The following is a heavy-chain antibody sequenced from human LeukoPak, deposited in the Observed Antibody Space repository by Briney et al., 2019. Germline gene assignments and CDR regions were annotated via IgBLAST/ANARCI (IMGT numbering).Heavy chain of an antibody. D-gene: IGHD3-22*01. CDR1: GFTFSSYW. CDR3: ARDGNYYDSSGYPIRLFDY. V-gene: IGHV3-74*01. J-gene: IGHJ4*02. CDR2: INSDGSST. Sequence: PGGSLRLSCAASGFTFSSYWMHWVRQAPGKGLVWVSRINSDGSSTSYADSVKGRFTISRDNAKNTLYLQMNSLRAEDTAVCYCARDGNYYDSSGYPIRLFDYWGQGTLVTVSS.